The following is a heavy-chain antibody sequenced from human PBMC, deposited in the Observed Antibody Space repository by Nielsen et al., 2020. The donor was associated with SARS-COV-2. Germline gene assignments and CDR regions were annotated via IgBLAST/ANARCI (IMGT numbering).Heavy chain of an antibody. CDR1: GFTFSSYW. CDR3: AAEGREQWLGDSFPQPY. D-gene: IGHD6-19*01. V-gene: IGHV3-30*03. CDR2: ISHDGRNE. J-gene: IGHJ4*02. Sequence: GGSLRLSCAASGFTFSSYWMHWVRQAPGKGLEWVALISHDGRNEYYADSVKGRFTLSRDNSKNTLFLQMNSLGTEDTAVYYCAAEGREQWLGDSFPQPYWGQGTLVTVSS.